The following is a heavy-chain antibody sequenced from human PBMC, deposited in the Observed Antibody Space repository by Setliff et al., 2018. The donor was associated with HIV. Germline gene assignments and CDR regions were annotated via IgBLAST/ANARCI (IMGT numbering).Heavy chain of an antibody. CDR1: GGSISNYY. J-gene: IGHJ5*02. V-gene: IGHV4-4*07. CDR3: ARVTWIQLWLGWFDP. D-gene: IGHD5-18*01. CDR2: FYSSGST. Sequence: SETLSLTCTVSGGSISNYYWSWIRQSAGKGLEWIGRFYSSGSTNYNPSLKTRVTMSVDTSKNQFSLKLRSVTAADTAVYFCARVTWIQLWLGWFDPWGQGTLVTVSS.